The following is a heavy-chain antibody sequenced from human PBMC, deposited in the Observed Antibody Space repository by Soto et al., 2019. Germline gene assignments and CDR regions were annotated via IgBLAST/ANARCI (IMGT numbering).Heavy chain of an antibody. V-gene: IGHV3-20*04. Sequence: GGSLRLSCAASGFTFSSYWMHWVRQAPGKGLEWVSGINWNGGSTGYADSVKGRFTISRDNAKNSLYLQMNSLRAEDTALYYCASGIVGATTYGMDVWGQGTTVTVSS. D-gene: IGHD1-26*01. CDR2: INWNGGST. CDR1: GFTFSSYW. J-gene: IGHJ6*02. CDR3: ASGIVGATTYGMDV.